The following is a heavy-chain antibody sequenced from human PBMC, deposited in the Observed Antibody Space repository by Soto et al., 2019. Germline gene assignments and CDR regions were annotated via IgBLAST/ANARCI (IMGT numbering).Heavy chain of an antibody. J-gene: IGHJ5*02. V-gene: IGHV1-18*04. Sequence: QVQLVQSGAEVKKPGASVKVSCKASGYTFTSYGISWVRQAPGQGLEWMGWISAYNGNTNYAQKLQGRVTMTTDTTTSTAYMELRSLRSDDTAVYYCAGQYCSSTSCYPWFDPWGQGTLVTVSS. CDR2: ISAYNGNT. CDR3: AGQYCSSTSCYPWFDP. CDR1: GYTFTSYG. D-gene: IGHD2-2*01.